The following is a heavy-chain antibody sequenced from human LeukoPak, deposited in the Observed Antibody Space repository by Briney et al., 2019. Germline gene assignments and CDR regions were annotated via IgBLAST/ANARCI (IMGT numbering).Heavy chain of an antibody. D-gene: IGHD2-15*01. CDR3: ARVEGLGYCSGGSCYSSLSLDY. CDR1: GYTFTGYY. CDR2: INPNSGGT. J-gene: IGHJ4*02. Sequence: ASVKVSCKASGYTFTGYYMHWVRQAPGQGLEWMGWINPNSGGTNYAQKFQGRVTMTRDTSISTAYMELSRLRSDDTAVYYCARVEGLGYCSGGSCYSSLSLDYWGQGTLVTVSS. V-gene: IGHV1-2*02.